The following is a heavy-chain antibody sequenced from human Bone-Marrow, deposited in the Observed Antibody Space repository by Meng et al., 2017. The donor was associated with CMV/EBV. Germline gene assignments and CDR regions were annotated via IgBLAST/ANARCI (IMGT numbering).Heavy chain of an antibody. CDR1: GFTFSSYA. CDR2: IKQDGSEK. J-gene: IGHJ4*02. Sequence: GESLKISCAASGFTFSSYAMSWVRQAPGKGLEWVANIKQDGSEKYYVDSVKGRFTISRDNAKNSLYLQMNSLRAEDTAVYYCARESPLEWLLSSYFDYWGQGTLVTVSS. D-gene: IGHD3-3*01. CDR3: ARESPLEWLLSSYFDY. V-gene: IGHV3-7*01.